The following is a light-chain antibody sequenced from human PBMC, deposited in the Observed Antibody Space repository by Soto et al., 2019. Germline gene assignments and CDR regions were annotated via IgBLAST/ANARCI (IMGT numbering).Light chain of an antibody. CDR1: QSVSSQ. CDR2: DAS. CDR3: QQRCDWPLT. V-gene: IGKV3-11*01. J-gene: IGKJ4*01. Sequence: EIVLTQSPATLSLSPGERATLSCRASQSVSSQLAWYQQKPGQAPRLRIYDASNRATGITARFSGSGSATDLTLTITSLEPEDFAVYFCQQRCDWPLTFGGGTKVEIK.